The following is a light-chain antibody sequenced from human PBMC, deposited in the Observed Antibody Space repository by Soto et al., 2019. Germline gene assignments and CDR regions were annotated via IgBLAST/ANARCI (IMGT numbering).Light chain of an antibody. Sequence: EIVLTQSPATLSLSPGERPTLSCRASQSISDTLAWYQQKPGQAPRLXXYGASSRATGFPARFSGSGSGTDFTLTISSLQSEDFAAYYCQQRNDWRRGAFGQGTRLEIK. CDR3: QQRNDWRRGA. CDR2: GAS. V-gene: IGKV3-15*01. CDR1: QSISDT. J-gene: IGKJ5*01.